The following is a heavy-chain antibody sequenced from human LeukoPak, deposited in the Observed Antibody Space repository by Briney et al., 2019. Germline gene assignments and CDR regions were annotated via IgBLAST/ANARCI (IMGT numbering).Heavy chain of an antibody. CDR1: GFIFNTYS. CDR2: IRSSGSDI. Sequence: GGSLTLSCVASGFIFNTYSMSWARQAPGKGLEWVSYIRSSGSDIFYADSVKGRLTISRDNAKNSLSLQMNSLRDEDTAVYYCARVKEDGDSYYFDYWGQGTLFTVS. V-gene: IGHV3-48*02. CDR3: ARVKEDGDSYYFDY. J-gene: IGHJ4*02. D-gene: IGHD4-17*01.